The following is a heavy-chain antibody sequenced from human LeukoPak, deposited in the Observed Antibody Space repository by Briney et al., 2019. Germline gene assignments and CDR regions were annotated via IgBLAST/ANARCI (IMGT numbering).Heavy chain of an antibody. CDR1: GASIRSGDYY. V-gene: IGHV4-30-4*01. Sequence: RPSETLSLTCTVSGASIRSGDYYWSWIRQPPGKGLEWIGYIYDSGSTYYNPSLKSRITISVDTSENRFSLKLSSVTATDTAVYYCARDCSRGSCYGAFDIWGQGTMVTVSS. CDR2: IYDSGST. J-gene: IGHJ3*02. D-gene: IGHD2-15*01. CDR3: ARDCSRGSCYGAFDI.